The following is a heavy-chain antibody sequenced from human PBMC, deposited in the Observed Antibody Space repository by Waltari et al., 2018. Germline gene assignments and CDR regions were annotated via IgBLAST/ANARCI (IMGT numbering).Heavy chain of an antibody. D-gene: IGHD2-8*01. CDR3: ARTWSLNAFDI. J-gene: IGHJ3*02. CDR1: GFSLSTSGMR. Sequence: QVTLKESGPALVKPTQTLTLTCTFSGFSLSTSGMRVSWIRPPPGKALEWLARIDWDDDKFYSTALKTRLTISKDTSKNQVVLTMTNMDPVDTATYYCARTWSLNAFDIWGQGTMVTVSS. CDR2: IDWDDDK. V-gene: IGHV2-70*04.